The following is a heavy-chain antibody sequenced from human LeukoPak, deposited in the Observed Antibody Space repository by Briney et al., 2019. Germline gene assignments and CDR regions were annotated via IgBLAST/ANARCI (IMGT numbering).Heavy chain of an antibody. D-gene: IGHD1-26*01. Sequence: GGSLKLSCAASGFTVSSNYMNWVRQAPGKGLEWVSYISSSGSSKHYADSVKGRFTISRDNANNSLFLQMNSLRAEDTAVYYCAREGGSVDWFDPWGQGTLVTVSS. J-gene: IGHJ5*02. CDR2: ISSSGSSK. CDR3: AREGGSVDWFDP. V-gene: IGHV3-48*03. CDR1: GFTVSSNY.